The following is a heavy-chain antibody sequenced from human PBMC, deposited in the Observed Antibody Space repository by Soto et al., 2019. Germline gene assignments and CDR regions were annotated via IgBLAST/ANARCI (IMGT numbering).Heavy chain of an antibody. J-gene: IGHJ4*02. V-gene: IGHV3-48*02. CDR2: IGYGSNPTI. CDR1: GFTFNDYS. D-gene: IGHD3-16*01. CDR3: ARDHNWAFDY. Sequence: GGSLRLSCAVSGFTFNDYSVNWVRQAPGKGLEWVSHIGYGSNPTIYYADSVKGRFTISRDTAKNSLFLQMDSLRDEDTAVYYCARDHNWAFDYWGQGTPVTVSS.